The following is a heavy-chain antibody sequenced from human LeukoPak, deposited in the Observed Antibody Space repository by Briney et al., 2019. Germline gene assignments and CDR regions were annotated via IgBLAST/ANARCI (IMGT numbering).Heavy chain of an antibody. J-gene: IGHJ3*02. CDR3: AKSHDSSGAFDI. CDR2: ISGSGGST. CDR1: GFTFSSYA. V-gene: IGHV3-23*01. Sequence: GGSLRLPCAASGFTFSSYAMSWVRQAPGKGLKWVSAISGSGGSTYYADSVKGRFTISRDNSKNTLYLQMNSLRAEDTAVYYCAKSHDSSGAFDIWGQGTMVTVSS. D-gene: IGHD3-22*01.